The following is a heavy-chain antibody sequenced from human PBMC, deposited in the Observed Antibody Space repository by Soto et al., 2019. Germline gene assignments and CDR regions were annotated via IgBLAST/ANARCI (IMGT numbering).Heavy chain of an antibody. Sequence: TSETLSLTCAVDGGSFRGYYWSWIRQPPGKGLEWIGEINHSGSTNYNPSLKSRVTISVDTSKNQFSLKLSSVTAADTAVYYCARVLWFGELDNWFDPWGQRTLVTVSS. CDR1: GGSFRGYY. J-gene: IGHJ5*02. CDR3: ARVLWFGELDNWFDP. D-gene: IGHD3-10*01. V-gene: IGHV4-34*01. CDR2: INHSGST.